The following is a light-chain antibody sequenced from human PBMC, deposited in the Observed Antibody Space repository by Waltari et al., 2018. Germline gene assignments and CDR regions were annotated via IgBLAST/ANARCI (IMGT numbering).Light chain of an antibody. CDR1: TRAFGNCNL. CDR2: EVS. J-gene: IGLJ1*01. CDR3: CSYAGGTTYV. V-gene: IGLV2-23*02. Sequence: QPALTHPASVSGSPGQPITPSVPGTTRAFGNCNLVSWYQQYPGKAPKFIIYEVSEGPSGVSNRFSGSKSGNTASLTISGLQAEDEADYYCCSYAGGTTYVFGTGTNVTVL.